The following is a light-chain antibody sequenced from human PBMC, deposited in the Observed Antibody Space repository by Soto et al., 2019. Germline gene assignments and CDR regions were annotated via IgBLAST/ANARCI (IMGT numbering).Light chain of an antibody. CDR1: QNLLFSNGYNY. J-gene: IGKJ4*01. V-gene: IGKV2-28*01. Sequence: DIVMTQSPLSLPVIPGEPASISCRSSQNLLFSNGYNYVDWYLQKPGQSPQLLIYLGSHRASGVPDRFSGSGSGTEFTLKISRVEAADVGVYYCMQVLHTPLTFGGGTKVEIK. CDR2: LGS. CDR3: MQVLHTPLT.